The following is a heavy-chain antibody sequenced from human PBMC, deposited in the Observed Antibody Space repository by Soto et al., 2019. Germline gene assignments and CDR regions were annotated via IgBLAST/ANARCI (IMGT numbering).Heavy chain of an antibody. V-gene: IGHV3-74*01. J-gene: IGHJ6*02. Sequence: EVQLVESGGGSVQPGGSLRLSCEASGFSLGTYFMAWVRQTPGKGLVLVPHDNGDGSKPSYGDSVRGRFTMSRDNAKNTLYLQMNSLRNEDTGLYYCARENWYSLDVWGQGTTVTVSS. CDR1: GFSLGTYF. CDR3: ARENWYSLDV. CDR2: DNGDGSKP.